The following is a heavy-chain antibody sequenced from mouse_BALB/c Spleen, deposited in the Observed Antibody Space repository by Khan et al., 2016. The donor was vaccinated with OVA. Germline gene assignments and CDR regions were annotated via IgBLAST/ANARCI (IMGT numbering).Heavy chain of an antibody. Sequence: QVQLKESGPGLVAPSQSLSITCTVAGFSLTSYDISWIRQPPGKGLEWLGVIWTGGGTNYNSGFMSRLTLRKDNSESQVFLKMNSLQTDDTATYYCVRAGYKDWFAYWGQGTLVTVAA. CDR2: IWTGGGT. CDR3: VRAGYKDWFAY. J-gene: IGHJ3*01. D-gene: IGHD1-3*01. CDR1: GFSLTSYD. V-gene: IGHV2-9-2*01.